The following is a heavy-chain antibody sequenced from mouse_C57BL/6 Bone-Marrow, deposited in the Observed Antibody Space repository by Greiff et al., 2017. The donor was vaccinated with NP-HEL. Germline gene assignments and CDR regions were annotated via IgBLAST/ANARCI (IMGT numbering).Heavy chain of an antibody. CDR2: IDPSDSYT. Sequence: QVQLQQPGAELVMPGASVKLSCKASGFTFTSYCMHWVKQRPGQGLEWIGEIDPSDSYTNYNQKFKGKSTMTVDKSSSTAYMQLSSLTSEDSAVYYGAREDYYGSTGAYWGQGTLVTVSA. D-gene: IGHD1-1*01. V-gene: IGHV1-69*01. J-gene: IGHJ3*01. CDR1: GFTFTSYC. CDR3: AREDYYGSTGAY.